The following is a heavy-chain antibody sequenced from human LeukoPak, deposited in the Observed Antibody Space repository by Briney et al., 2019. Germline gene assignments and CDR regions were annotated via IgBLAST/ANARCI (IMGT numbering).Heavy chain of an antibody. CDR3: ARGPSVAAHLDY. J-gene: IGHJ4*02. Sequence: SETLSLTCTVSGGSISSNNWWSWVRQPPGKGLEWIGEIYHHGATNYNPSLKSRVTLSVDKSKNQFSLELRSVTAADTAVYYCARGPSVAAHLDYWGQGTLVTVSS. CDR2: IYHHGAT. D-gene: IGHD5-12*01. V-gene: IGHV4-4*02. CDR1: GGSISSNNW.